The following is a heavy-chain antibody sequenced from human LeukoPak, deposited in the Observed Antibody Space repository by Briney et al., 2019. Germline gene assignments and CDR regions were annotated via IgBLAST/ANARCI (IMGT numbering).Heavy chain of an antibody. D-gene: IGHD3-3*01. CDR2: INHSGST. Sequence: PSETLSPTCAVYGGSFSGYYWSWIRQPPGKGLEWIGEINHSGSTNYNPSLKSRVAISVDTSKNQFSLKLSSVTAADTAVYYCARAYYDFWSGYQFDYWGQGTLVTVSS. V-gene: IGHV4-34*01. J-gene: IGHJ4*02. CDR3: ARAYYDFWSGYQFDY. CDR1: GGSFSGYY.